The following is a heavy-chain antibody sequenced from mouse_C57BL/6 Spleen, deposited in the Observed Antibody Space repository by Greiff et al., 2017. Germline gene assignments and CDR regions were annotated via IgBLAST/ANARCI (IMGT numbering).Heavy chain of an antibody. J-gene: IGHJ4*01. CDR1: GYTFTSYW. CDR3: ARGTFYYAMDY. Sequence: QVQLQQPGTELVKPGASVKLSCKASGYTFTSYWMHWVKQRPGQGLEWIGNITPSNGGTNYNEKFKSKATLTVDKSSSTASMQLSSLTSEDSAVYYCARGTFYYAMDYWGQGTSVTVSS. CDR2: ITPSNGGT. V-gene: IGHV1-53*01.